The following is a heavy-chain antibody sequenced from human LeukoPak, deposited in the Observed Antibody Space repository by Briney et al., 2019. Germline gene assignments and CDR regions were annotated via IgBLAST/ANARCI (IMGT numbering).Heavy chain of an antibody. CDR3: TRIPYTAVAGVDY. V-gene: IGHV3-73*01. CDR2: IRSKANSYAT. D-gene: IGHD6-19*01. Sequence: GGSLRLSCAASGSTFSGSAMHWVRQASGKGLEWVGRIRSKANSYATAYAASVKGRFTISRDDSKNTAYLQMNSLKTVDTAVYYCTRIPYTAVAGVDYWGQGTLVTVSS. J-gene: IGHJ4*02. CDR1: GSTFSGSA.